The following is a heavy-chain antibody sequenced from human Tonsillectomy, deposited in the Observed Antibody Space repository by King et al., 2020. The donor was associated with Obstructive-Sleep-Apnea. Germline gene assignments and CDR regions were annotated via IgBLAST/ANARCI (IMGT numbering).Heavy chain of an antibody. V-gene: IGHV3-21*01. Sequence: VQLVESGGGLVKPGGSLRLSCAASGFIFSIYSMNWFRQAPGRGLEWVSSIRSRSSSYKYYADSVEGRLTISRDTTNNSLFLQMTSLRAEDTAVYYCARVYYCTSSRCRNYFDYWGQGTLVTVSS. CDR3: ARVYYCTSSRCRNYFDY. CDR1: GFIFSIYS. CDR2: IRSRSSSYK. D-gene: IGHD2-2*01. J-gene: IGHJ4*02.